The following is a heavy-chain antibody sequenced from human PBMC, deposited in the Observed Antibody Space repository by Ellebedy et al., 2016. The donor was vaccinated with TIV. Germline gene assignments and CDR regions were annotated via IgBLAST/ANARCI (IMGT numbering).Heavy chain of an antibody. D-gene: IGHD2-21*02. J-gene: IGHJ6*02. CDR2: IWYDGSNK. CDR1: GFTFSSYG. Sequence: GESLKISXAASGFTFSSYGMHWVRQAPGKGLEWVAVIWYDGSNKYYADSVKGRFTISRDNSKNTLYLQMNSLRAEDTVVYYCARGGPYCGGDCYSYYYGMDVWGQGTTVTVSS. V-gene: IGHV3-33*01. CDR3: ARGGPYCGGDCYSYYYGMDV.